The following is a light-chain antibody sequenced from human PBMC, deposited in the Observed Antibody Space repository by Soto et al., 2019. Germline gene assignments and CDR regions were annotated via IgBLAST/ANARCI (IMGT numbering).Light chain of an antibody. Sequence: IQMTQSPSSLSASVGDRVTITCRASQGITHYLGWYQQKPGKAPKRLIFDVSTLQSGVPSRFSGSGSGTEFTLTISGLQPEDSATYYCLQHETYPRAFGQGTKLEI. CDR2: DVS. J-gene: IGKJ2*01. CDR1: QGITHY. CDR3: LQHETYPRA. V-gene: IGKV1-17*01.